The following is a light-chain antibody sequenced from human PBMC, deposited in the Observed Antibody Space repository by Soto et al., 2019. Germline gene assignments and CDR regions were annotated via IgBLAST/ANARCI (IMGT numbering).Light chain of an antibody. J-gene: IGKJ3*01. CDR1: QRISSY. CDR2: AAS. V-gene: IGKV1-39*01. CDR3: QQSYSTPF. Sequence: DIQMTQSPSSLSASVGDRVTITCRASQRISSYLNWYQQKPGKAPKLLIYAASSLQSGVPSRFSGSGSGTDFTLTISSLQPEDFATYYCQQSYSTPFFGPGTKVDIK.